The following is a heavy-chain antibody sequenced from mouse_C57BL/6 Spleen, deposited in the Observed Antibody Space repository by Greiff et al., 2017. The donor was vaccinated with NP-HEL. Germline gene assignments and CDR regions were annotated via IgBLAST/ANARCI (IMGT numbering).Heavy chain of an antibody. CDR3: AYAYFAY. Sequence: EVQLQQSGPELVKPGASVKISCKASGYTFTDYYMNWVKQSHGKSLEWIGDINPNNGGTRYNQKFKGKATLTVDKSSHTAYMELRSLTSEDSAVYYGAYAYFAYWGQGTTLTVSA. D-gene: IGHD1-1*01. CDR2: INPNNGGT. CDR1: GYTFTDYY. V-gene: IGHV1-26*01. J-gene: IGHJ2*01.